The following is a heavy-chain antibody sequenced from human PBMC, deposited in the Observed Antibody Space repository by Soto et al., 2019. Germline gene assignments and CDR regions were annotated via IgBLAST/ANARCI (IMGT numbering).Heavy chain of an antibody. CDR1: GFTFDDHA. Sequence: GGSLRLSCTTSGFTFDDHAVGWVRQAPGKGLEWVGFIRRKVSGGTTESAASVKGRFIISRDDSKSIAYLQMNSLKTEDTAVYYCARDEDWNYDYWGQGTLVTVSS. V-gene: IGHV3-49*04. CDR3: ARDEDWNYDY. CDR2: IRRKVSGGTT. J-gene: IGHJ4*02. D-gene: IGHD1-1*01.